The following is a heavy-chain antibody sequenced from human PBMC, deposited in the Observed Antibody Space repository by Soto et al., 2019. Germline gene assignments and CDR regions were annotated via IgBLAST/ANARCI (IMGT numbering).Heavy chain of an antibody. Sequence: PSGTLSLTCTVSGGSISSGCYYLSWIRQHPGKGLEWIGYIYYSGSTYYNPSLKSRVTISVDTSKNQFSLKLSSVTAADTAVYYCASIPGVATTVNWGQGTLVTVSS. J-gene: IGHJ4*02. CDR1: GGSISSGCYY. CDR2: IYYSGST. V-gene: IGHV4-31*03. CDR3: ASIPGVATTVN. D-gene: IGHD5-12*01.